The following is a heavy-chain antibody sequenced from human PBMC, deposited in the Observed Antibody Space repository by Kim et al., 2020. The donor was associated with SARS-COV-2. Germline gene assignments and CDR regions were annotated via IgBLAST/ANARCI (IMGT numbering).Heavy chain of an antibody. V-gene: IGHV3-9*01. CDR3: AKDIGKWLVRSAFDI. Sequence: GGSLRLSCAASGFTFDDYAMHWVRQAPGKGLEWVPGISWNSGSIGYADSVKGRFTISRDNAKNSLYLQMNSLRAEDTALYYCAKDIGKWLVRSAFDIWGQGTMVTVSS. CDR1: GFTFDDYA. J-gene: IGHJ3*02. D-gene: IGHD6-19*01. CDR2: ISWNSGSI.